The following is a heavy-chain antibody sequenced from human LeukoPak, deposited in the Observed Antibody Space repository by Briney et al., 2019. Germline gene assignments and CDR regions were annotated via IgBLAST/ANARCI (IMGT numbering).Heavy chain of an antibody. Sequence: ASVKVSCKVSGYTLTELSMHWVRQAPGKGLEWMGGFDPEDGETIYAQKFQGRVTMTEDTSTDTACMELSSLRSEDTAAYYCATGDSSRYGYWGQGTLVTVSS. D-gene: IGHD3-22*01. CDR1: GYTLTELS. J-gene: IGHJ4*02. V-gene: IGHV1-24*01. CDR3: ATGDSSRYGY. CDR2: FDPEDGET.